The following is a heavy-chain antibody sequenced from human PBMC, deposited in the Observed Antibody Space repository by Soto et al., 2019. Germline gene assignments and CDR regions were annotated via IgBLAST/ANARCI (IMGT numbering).Heavy chain of an antibody. CDR3: ARSSTNANYFDY. D-gene: IGHD2-2*01. CDR1: GGSISSGGYY. CDR2: IYYSGST. Sequence: QVQLQESGPELVKPSQTLSLTCTVSGGSISSGGYYWSWIRQHPGRGLEWIGYIYYSGSTYYNPSLKSRVTISVDTSKNQFSLKLSSVTAADTAVYYCARSSTNANYFDYWGQGTLVTVSS. V-gene: IGHV4-31*03. J-gene: IGHJ4*02.